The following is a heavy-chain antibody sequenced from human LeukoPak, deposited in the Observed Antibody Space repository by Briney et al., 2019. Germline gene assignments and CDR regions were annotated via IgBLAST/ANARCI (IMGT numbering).Heavy chain of an antibody. V-gene: IGHV5-51*01. J-gene: IGHJ4*02. Sequence: GESLKISCRGSGHSFSSYWIGWVRQMPGKGLEWMGFIYPGDSETRYSPSFQGQVTISADKSIGTAYLQWSSLKASDTAIYYCARHGRSSYGIDYWGQGTLVTVSS. CDR3: ARHGRSSYGIDY. D-gene: IGHD3-16*01. CDR1: GHSFSSYW. CDR2: IYPGDSET.